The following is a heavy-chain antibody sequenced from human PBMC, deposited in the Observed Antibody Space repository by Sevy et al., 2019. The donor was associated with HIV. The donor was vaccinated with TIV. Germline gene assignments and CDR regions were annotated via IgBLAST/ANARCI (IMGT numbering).Heavy chain of an antibody. D-gene: IGHD3-22*01. Sequence: GGSLRLSCAASGFTFSSYAMTWVRQAPGKGLEWVSGISGSGYSTYYADSVKGRFTISRDKSKNTLYLQMNSLRAGDTAVYYCAKEGGGYNYDSSGLFDYWGQGTLVTVSS. CDR2: ISGSGYST. J-gene: IGHJ4*02. CDR3: AKEGGGYNYDSSGLFDY. CDR1: GFTFSSYA. V-gene: IGHV3-23*01.